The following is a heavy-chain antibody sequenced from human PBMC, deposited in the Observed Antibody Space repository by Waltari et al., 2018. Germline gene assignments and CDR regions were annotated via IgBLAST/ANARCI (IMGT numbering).Heavy chain of an antibody. CDR2: RSYDGSNK. D-gene: IGHD3-3*01. V-gene: IGHV3-30*01. CDR3: ARDTIFGVVTASVSWGHDY. Sequence: QVQLVESGGGVVQPGRSLRLSCAAYGFTFSRYAMPWVRQAPGPGIEWVAVRSYDGSNKDYADSVKGRFTISRDNSKNTLYLQMNSLRAEDTAVYYCARDTIFGVVTASVSWGHDYWGQGTLVTVSS. J-gene: IGHJ4*02. CDR1: GFTFSRYA.